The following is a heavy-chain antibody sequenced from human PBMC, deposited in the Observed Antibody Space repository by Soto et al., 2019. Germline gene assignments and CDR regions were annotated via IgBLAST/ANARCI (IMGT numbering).Heavy chain of an antibody. CDR1: GYTFTSYG. CDR3: ARDLTTMIVVASDAFDI. CDR2: ISAYNGNT. V-gene: IGHV1-18*01. Sequence: GASVKVSCKASGYTFTSYGISWVRQAPGQGLEWMGWISAYNGNTNYAQKLQGRVTMTTDTSTSTAYMELRSLRSDDTAVYYCARDLTTMIVVASDAFDIWGQGTMVTVS. D-gene: IGHD3-22*01. J-gene: IGHJ3*02.